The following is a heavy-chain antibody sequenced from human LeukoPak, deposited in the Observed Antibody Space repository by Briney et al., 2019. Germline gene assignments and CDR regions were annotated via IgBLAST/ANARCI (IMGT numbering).Heavy chain of an antibody. CDR3: ARRTVTVEGDSFDY. J-gene: IGHJ4*02. V-gene: IGHV4-39*01. CDR2: IYYSGST. Sequence: SETLSLTCTVSGGSISGSSYYWGWIRQPPGKGLEWIGSIYYSGSTYYNPSLKSRVTISVDTSKNQFSLKLSSVTAADTAVYYCARRTVTVEGDSFDYWGQGTLVTVSS. CDR1: GGSISGSSYY. D-gene: IGHD4-23*01.